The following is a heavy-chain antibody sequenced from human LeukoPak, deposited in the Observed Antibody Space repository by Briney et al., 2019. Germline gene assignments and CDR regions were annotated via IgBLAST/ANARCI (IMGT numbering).Heavy chain of an antibody. CDR1: EFTFSNHW. CDR3: ARDGSLPDY. V-gene: IGHV3-74*01. J-gene: IGHJ4*02. CDR2: INSDGSST. Sequence: PGGSLRLSCAASEFTFSNHWMHWVRQAPGEGLVWVSFINSDGSSTSYADYVKGRFTISRDNARNTLYLQMNSLRVEDTAVYYCARDGSLPDYWGQGTLVTVSP.